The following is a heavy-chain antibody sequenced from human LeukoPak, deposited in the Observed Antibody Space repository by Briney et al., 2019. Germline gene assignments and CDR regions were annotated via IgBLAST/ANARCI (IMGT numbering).Heavy chain of an antibody. CDR3: ARGELGMDAFDI. CDR1: GGSISSGSYY. V-gene: IGHV4-61*02. Sequence: SETLSLTCTVSGGSISSGSYYWSWIQQPAGKGLEWIGRIYTSGSTNYNPSLKSRVTISVDTSKNQFSLKLSSVTAADTAVYYCARGELGMDAFDIWGQGTMVTVSS. D-gene: IGHD7-27*01. J-gene: IGHJ3*02. CDR2: IYTSGST.